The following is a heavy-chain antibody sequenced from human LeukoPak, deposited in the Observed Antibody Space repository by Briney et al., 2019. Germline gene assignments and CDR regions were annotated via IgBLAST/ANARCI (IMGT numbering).Heavy chain of an antibody. D-gene: IGHD6-13*01. CDR1: GFTFSSYW. Sequence: GGSLRLSCAASGFTFSSYWMHWVRQAPGKGLVWVSRINSDGSSTSYADSVKGRFTISRDNAKNTLYLQMNSLRAEDTAVYYCACLIAAAGTVDYWGQGTLVTVSS. J-gene: IGHJ4*02. CDR2: INSDGSST. CDR3: ACLIAAAGTVDY. V-gene: IGHV3-74*01.